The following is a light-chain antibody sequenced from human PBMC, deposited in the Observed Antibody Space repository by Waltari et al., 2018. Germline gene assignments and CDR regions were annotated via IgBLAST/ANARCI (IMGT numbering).Light chain of an antibody. V-gene: IGLV2-14*03. J-gene: IGLJ1*01. CDR2: DVT. CDR3: SSYSSDNSLYV. Sequence: QSALTQPASVSGSPGQSLPVSCTGSSRDVGGHNYVSWYQQHPGKAPKLMIFDVTNRPSGISDRFSGSKSGNTASLTISGLQAEDEADYYCSSYSSDNSLYVFGTGTKVTVL. CDR1: SRDVGGHNY.